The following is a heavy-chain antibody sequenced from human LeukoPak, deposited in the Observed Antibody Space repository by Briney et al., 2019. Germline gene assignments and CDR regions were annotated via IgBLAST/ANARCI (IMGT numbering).Heavy chain of an antibody. Sequence: GGSLRLSCAASGFSFSHYNMNWVRQAPGKGLEWVSYITGSSSTIYCADSVKGRFTISRDNAKNSLYLQMNSLKAEDTAVYYCAREPTYSSSWHTSCDYWGQGTVVTVSS. CDR3: AREPTYSSSWHTSCDY. D-gene: IGHD6-13*01. J-gene: IGHJ4*02. CDR2: ITGSSSTI. V-gene: IGHV3-48*01. CDR1: GFSFSHYN.